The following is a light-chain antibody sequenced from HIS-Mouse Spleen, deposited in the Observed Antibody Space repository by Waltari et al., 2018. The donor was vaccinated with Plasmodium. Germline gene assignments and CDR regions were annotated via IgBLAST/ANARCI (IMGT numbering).Light chain of an antibody. CDR3: QQRSNWPLT. CDR1: QSVSSY. CDR2: DAS. V-gene: IGKV3-11*01. J-gene: IGKJ4*01. Sequence: EIVLTQSPATLSLSPGERASQSVSSYLAWYQQKPGRAPRLLIYDASNRATGIPARFSGSGSGTDFTLTISSLEPEYFAVYYCQQRSNWPLTFGGGTKVEIK.